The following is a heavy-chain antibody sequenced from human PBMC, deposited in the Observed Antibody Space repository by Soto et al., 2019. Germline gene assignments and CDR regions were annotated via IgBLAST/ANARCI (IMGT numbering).Heavy chain of an antibody. V-gene: IGHV5-51*01. J-gene: IGHJ5*01. D-gene: IGHD5-12*01. CDR1: EYSFTTYW. CDR3: ARQKGGYDYDS. CDR2: IYPGDSDI. Sequence: VGSLKISCSGSEYSFTTYWIGWVRQMPGKGLEWMGIIYPGDSDIKYSPSFQGQVTISVDRSISTAYLQWSSLKASDTAIYFCARQKGGYDYDSWGQGTLVTVS.